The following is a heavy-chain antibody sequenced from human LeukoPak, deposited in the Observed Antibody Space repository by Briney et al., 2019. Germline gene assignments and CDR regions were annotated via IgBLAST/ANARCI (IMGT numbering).Heavy chain of an antibody. CDR1: GFTFSSYA. CDR3: ARARTTAGLFDY. V-gene: IGHV3-30*01. Sequence: GRSLRLSCAASGFTFSSYAMHWVRQAPGKGLEWVTFISYDGSNKYYADSVKGRFTISRDHSNNTVYLQMNSLRAEDTAVYYCARARTTAGLFDYWGQGTLVTVSS. D-gene: IGHD6-13*01. CDR2: ISYDGSNK. J-gene: IGHJ4*02.